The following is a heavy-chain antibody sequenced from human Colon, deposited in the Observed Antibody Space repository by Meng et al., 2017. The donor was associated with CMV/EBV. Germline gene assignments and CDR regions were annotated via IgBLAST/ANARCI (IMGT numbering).Heavy chain of an antibody. Sequence: GGSLRLSCAASGFTFINYAMSWVRQAPGKGLEWVSGISGSGYSTYSADSVKGRFTISRDNAKNSLYLQMNSLRAEDTAVYYCARDGSIVGAHWGQGTLVTVSS. D-gene: IGHD1-26*01. CDR3: ARDGSIVGAH. V-gene: IGHV3-23*01. CDR2: ISGSGYST. J-gene: IGHJ4*02. CDR1: GFTFINYA.